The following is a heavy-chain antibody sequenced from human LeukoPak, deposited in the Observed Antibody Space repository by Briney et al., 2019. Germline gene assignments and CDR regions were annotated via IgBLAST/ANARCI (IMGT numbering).Heavy chain of an antibody. CDR1: GGTFSSYA. J-gene: IGHJ6*02. V-gene: IGHV1-69*04. CDR2: IIPIFGIA. CDR3: ASPNQWLAYYYYGMDV. Sequence: SVKVSCRASGGTFSSYAISWVRQAPGQGLEWMGRIIPIFGIANYAQKFQGRVTITADKSTSTAYMELSSLRSEDTAVYYCASPNQWLAYYYYGMDVWGQGTTVTVSS. D-gene: IGHD6-19*01.